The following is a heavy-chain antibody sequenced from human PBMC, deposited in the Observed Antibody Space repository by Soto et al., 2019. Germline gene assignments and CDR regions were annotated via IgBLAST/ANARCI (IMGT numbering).Heavy chain of an antibody. CDR3: AGTVEIPYYHGMDV. Sequence: QVQLVQSGAEVKKPGSSVRVSCKASGGTLRSHAINWVRQAPGQGLEWMGGIIPIFGSPYYAQKFQGRVTITADESWITACMELSSLRSEDTAVYYSAGTVEIPYYHGMDVWGQGTTVTVSS. CDR2: IIPIFGSP. V-gene: IGHV1-69*01. D-gene: IGHD4-4*01. CDR1: GGTLRSHA. J-gene: IGHJ6*02.